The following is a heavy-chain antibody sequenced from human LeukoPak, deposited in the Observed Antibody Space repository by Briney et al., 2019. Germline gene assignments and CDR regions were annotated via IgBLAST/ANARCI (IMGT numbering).Heavy chain of an antibody. CDR3: ARGLLVGHPYYCAMDV. CDR2: TFFRSKWYN. D-gene: IGHD2-8*02. V-gene: IGHV6-1*01. CDR1: GDSVSSNSAT. J-gene: IGHJ6*04. Sequence: SQTLSLTCAISGDSVSSNSATWTWIRQSPSRGLEWLGVTFFRSKWYNDSAESVKSRFSINPDTSKNQFSLQLSSVTPEDTAVYYCARGLLVGHPYYCAMDVWGKGTTVSVSS.